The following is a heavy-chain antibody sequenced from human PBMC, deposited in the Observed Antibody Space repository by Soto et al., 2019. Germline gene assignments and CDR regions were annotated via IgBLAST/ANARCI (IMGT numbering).Heavy chain of an antibody. Sequence: QVQLVESGGGVVQPGRSLRLSCAASGFTFSSYGMHWVRQAPGKGLEWVAVIWYDGSNKYYADAVKGRFTIYRDNSKNTLYLQMNSLRAEDTAVYYCARSQERGIAAAGPNYGMDVWGQGTTVTVSS. CDR3: ARSQERGIAAAGPNYGMDV. J-gene: IGHJ6*02. V-gene: IGHV3-33*01. CDR1: GFTFSSYG. D-gene: IGHD6-13*01. CDR2: IWYDGSNK.